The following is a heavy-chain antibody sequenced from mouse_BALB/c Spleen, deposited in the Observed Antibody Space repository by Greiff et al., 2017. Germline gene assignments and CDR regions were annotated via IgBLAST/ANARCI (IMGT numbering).Heavy chain of an antibody. Sequence: EVHLVESGAELVKPGASVKLSCTASGFNIKDTYMHWVKQRPEQGLEWIGRIDPANGNTKYDPKFQGKATITADTSSNTAYLQLSSLTSEDTAVYYCARSYDSYYAMDYWGQGTSVTVSS. D-gene: IGHD2-4*01. CDR2: IDPANGNT. J-gene: IGHJ4*01. CDR1: GFNIKDTY. CDR3: ARSYDSYYAMDY. V-gene: IGHV14-3*02.